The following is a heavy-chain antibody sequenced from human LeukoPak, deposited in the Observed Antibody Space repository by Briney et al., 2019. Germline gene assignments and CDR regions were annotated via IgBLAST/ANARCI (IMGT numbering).Heavy chain of an antibody. Sequence: SETLSLTCTVSGASVISSNYCWGWVRQPPGKGLEWIGSMFYSGSTYTNPSLKSRVTISVDTSKNQFSLNLSSVTAADTAVYHCARHSRGYSSSWYYFDHWGQGTLVTVSS. J-gene: IGHJ4*02. CDR2: MFYSGST. V-gene: IGHV4-39*01. D-gene: IGHD6-13*01. CDR3: ARHSRGYSSSWYYFDH. CDR1: GASVISSNYC.